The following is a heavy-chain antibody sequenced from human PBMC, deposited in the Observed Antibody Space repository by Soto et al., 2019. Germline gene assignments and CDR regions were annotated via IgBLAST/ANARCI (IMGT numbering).Heavy chain of an antibody. V-gene: IGHV4-30-4*01. CDR2: IYYSGST. Sequence: QVQLQESGPGLVKPSQTLSLTCTVSGGSISSGDYYWSWIRQPPGKGLEWIGYIYYSGSTYYNPSLKSRVTISVDTSKNQFSLKLSSVTAADTAVYYCARVWADYYGPGSPMLDYWGQGTLVTVSS. CDR3: ARVWADYYGPGSPMLDY. CDR1: GGSISSGDYY. D-gene: IGHD3-10*01. J-gene: IGHJ4*02.